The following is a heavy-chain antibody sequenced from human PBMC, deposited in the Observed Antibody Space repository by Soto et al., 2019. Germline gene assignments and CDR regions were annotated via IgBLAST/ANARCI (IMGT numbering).Heavy chain of an antibody. D-gene: IGHD6-13*01. J-gene: IGHJ4*02. Sequence: GASVKVSCKASGYTFTGYYMHWVRQAPGQGREWMGWINPNCGGPNYAQKFQGRVTMTRDTSISTAYMELSRLRSDGTAVYYWARVVWCFVSAAGFDYWGQGTLVTVSS. CDR2: INPNCGGP. V-gene: IGHV1-2*02. CDR1: GYTFTGYY. CDR3: ARVVWCFVSAAGFDY.